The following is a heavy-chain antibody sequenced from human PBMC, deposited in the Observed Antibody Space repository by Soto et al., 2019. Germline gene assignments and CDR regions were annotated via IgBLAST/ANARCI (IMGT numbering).Heavy chain of an antibody. Sequence: QVQLQESGPGLVKPSGTLSLTCAVSGGSISSSNWWSWVRQPPGKGLEWIGEIYHSGSTNYNPSLKRRVTISVDKSKNQFCLKLSSVTAADTAVYYCARVSAVGGRPGWFDPWGQGTLVTVSS. CDR2: IYHSGST. CDR3: ARVSAVGGRPGWFDP. V-gene: IGHV4-4*02. J-gene: IGHJ5*02. CDR1: GGSISSSNW. D-gene: IGHD6-19*01.